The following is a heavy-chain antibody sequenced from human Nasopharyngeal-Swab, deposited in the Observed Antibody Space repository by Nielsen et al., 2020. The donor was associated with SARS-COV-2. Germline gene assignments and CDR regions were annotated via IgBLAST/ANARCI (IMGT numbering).Heavy chain of an antibody. CDR3: AKVLGSSCYSNDWYFDL. Sequence: GRQAPGKGLEWVSAISGSGGSTYYADSVKVRFSISRDNSKNTLYLQMNSLRAEDTAVYYCAKVLGSSCYSNDWYFDLWGRGTLVTVSS. J-gene: IGHJ2*01. V-gene: IGHV3-23*01. CDR2: ISGSGGST. D-gene: IGHD6-13*01.